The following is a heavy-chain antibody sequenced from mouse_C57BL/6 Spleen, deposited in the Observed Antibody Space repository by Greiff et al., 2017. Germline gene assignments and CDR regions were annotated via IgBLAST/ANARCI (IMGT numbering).Heavy chain of an antibody. J-gene: IGHJ4*01. CDR2: ISYDGSN. Sequence: VQLKESGPGLVKPSQSLSLTCSVTGYSITSGYYWNWIRQFPGNKLEWMGYISYDGSNNYNPSLKNRISITRDTSKNQFFLKLNSVTTEDTATYYCSRDDDYDGGYAMDYWGQGTSVTVSS. CDR1: GYSITSGYY. D-gene: IGHD2-4*01. CDR3: SRDDDYDGGYAMDY. V-gene: IGHV3-6*01.